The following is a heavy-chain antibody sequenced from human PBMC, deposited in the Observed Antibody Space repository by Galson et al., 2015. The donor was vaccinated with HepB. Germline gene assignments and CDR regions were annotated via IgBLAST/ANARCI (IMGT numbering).Heavy chain of an antibody. Sequence: SVKVSCKVSGYTLTELSMHWVRQAPGQRLEWMGWINPGNGNTKYSQTFEGRVTITRDTSATTAFMELSSLRSEDTAVYYCAKALMSTRGWYDWFDPWGQGTLVTVSS. V-gene: IGHV1-3*01. D-gene: IGHD2-2*01. J-gene: IGHJ5*02. CDR3: AKALMSTRGWYDWFDP. CDR1: GYTLTELS. CDR2: INPGNGNT.